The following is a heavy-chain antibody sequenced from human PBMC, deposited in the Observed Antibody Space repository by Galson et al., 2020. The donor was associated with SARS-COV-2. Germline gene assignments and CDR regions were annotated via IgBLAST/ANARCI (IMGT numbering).Heavy chain of an antibody. CDR2: ISYDGNNK. J-gene: IGHJ4*02. Sequence: GGSLRLSCAASEFTFSSYGMHWVRQAPGTGLEWVAVISYDGNNKFYADSVKGRFTISRDISRNTLYLQMNGLRAEDTAVYYCAKDGGYYYDGSGFSTEYYFDFWGQGTLVTVSS. CDR1: EFTFSSYG. D-gene: IGHD3-22*01. CDR3: AKDGGYYYDGSGFSTEYYFDF. V-gene: IGHV3-30*18.